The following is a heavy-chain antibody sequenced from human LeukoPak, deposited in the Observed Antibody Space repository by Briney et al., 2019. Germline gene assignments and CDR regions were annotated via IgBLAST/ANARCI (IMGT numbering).Heavy chain of an antibody. Sequence: ASVTVSCKVSEYALTELSIHWVRQTPGKELECMGGFDPEAGETIYAQKFQGRVTMTEDTSTDTAYMELSSLTSDDTAVYYCAAISTPTTRRAYHFDSWGQGTLVTVSS. J-gene: IGHJ4*02. CDR2: FDPEAGET. D-gene: IGHD5-12*01. CDR1: EYALTELS. V-gene: IGHV1-24*01. CDR3: AAISTPTTRRAYHFDS.